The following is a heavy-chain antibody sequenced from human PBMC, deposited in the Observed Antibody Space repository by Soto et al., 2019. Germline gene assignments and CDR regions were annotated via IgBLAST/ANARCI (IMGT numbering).Heavy chain of an antibody. V-gene: IGHV3-21*01. CDR2: ISSSSSYI. J-gene: IGHJ6*02. Sequence: GGSLRLSCAASGFTFSSYSMNWVRQAPGQGLEWVSSISSSSSYIYYADSVKGRFTISRDNAKNSLYLQMNSLRAEDTAVYYWARAIRSIAAGRRVQYGMDVWGQGTTVTVSS. CDR3: ARAIRSIAAGRRVQYGMDV. CDR1: GFTFSSYS. D-gene: IGHD6-6*01.